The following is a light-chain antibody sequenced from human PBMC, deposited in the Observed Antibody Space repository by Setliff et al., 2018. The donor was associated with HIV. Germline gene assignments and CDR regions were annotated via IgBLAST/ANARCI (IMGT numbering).Light chain of an antibody. CDR1: SSDIGSYNL. J-gene: IGLJ1*01. CDR2: QAT. V-gene: IGLV2-23*01. CDR3: CSNTGSNTYV. Sequence: QSVMTQPASVYGSPGQSITISCTGTSSDIGSYNLVSWYQQYPGKAPKLMIYQATKRPSGVSNRFSGSKSGNTASLTISGLQAEDEADYYCCSNTGSNTYVFGSGTKVTVL.